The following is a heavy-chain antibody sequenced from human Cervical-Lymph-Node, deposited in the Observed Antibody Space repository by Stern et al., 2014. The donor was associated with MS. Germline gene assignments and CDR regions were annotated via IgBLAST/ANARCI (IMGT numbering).Heavy chain of an antibody. Sequence: QVQLVESGAEVKKPGASVKVSCKASGYTFTGYYMHWVRQAPGQGLEWMGRINPNSGGPNYAPKLRGRVTMTRDTSISTAYMELSRLRSDDTAVYYCARDLVDGDYLYYYYGMDVWGQGTTVTVSS. V-gene: IGHV1-2*06. J-gene: IGHJ6*02. CDR2: INPNSGGP. D-gene: IGHD4-17*01. CDR3: ARDLVDGDYLYYYYGMDV. CDR1: GYTFTGYY.